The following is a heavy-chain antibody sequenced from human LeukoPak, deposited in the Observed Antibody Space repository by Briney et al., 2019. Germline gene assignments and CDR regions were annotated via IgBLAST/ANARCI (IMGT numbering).Heavy chain of an antibody. D-gene: IGHD3-3*01. CDR3: ARASYDFWSGPNEGFDY. CDR2: ISSSSSCI. Sequence: GGSLRLSCAASGFTFSSYSMNWVRQAPGKGLEWVSSISSSSSCIYYADSVKGRFTISRDNAKNSLYLQMNSLRAEDTAVYYCARASYDFWSGPNEGFDYWGQGTLVTVSS. CDR1: GFTFSSYS. J-gene: IGHJ4*02. V-gene: IGHV3-21*01.